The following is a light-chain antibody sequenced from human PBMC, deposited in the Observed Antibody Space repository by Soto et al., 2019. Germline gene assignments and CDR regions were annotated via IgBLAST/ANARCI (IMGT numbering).Light chain of an antibody. CDR2: GAS. Sequence: EIVLTQSPGSLSLSLGERATLSCRASQSVDSAFLAWYQQKPGQPPRPLIHGASRRATGIPDRFSGSGSGLDFSLTISRLEPEDVAVYYCQQYASSVTFGQGTKVGI. J-gene: IGKJ1*01. CDR3: QQYASSVT. CDR1: QSVDSAF. V-gene: IGKV3-20*01.